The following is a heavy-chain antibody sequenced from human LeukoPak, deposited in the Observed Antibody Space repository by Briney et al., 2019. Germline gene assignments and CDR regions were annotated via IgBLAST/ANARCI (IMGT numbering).Heavy chain of an antibody. Sequence: ASVKVSCKASGYTLTSYGISWVRQAPGQGLEWMGWISAYNGKTNYAQKLQGRVTMTTDTSTSTAYMELRSLRPDDMAVYYCARVGDILTGYPYYFDYWGQGTLVTVSS. D-gene: IGHD3-9*01. CDR3: ARVGDILTGYPYYFDY. J-gene: IGHJ4*02. V-gene: IGHV1-18*03. CDR2: ISAYNGKT. CDR1: GYTLTSYG.